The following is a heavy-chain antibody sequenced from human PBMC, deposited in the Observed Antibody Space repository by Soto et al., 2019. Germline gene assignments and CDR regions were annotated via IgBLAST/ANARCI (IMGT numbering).Heavy chain of an antibody. CDR2: IWYDGSNK. Sequence: QVQLVESGGGVVQPGRSLRLSCAASGFTFSSYGMHWVRQAPGKGLEWVAVIWYDGSNKYYADSVKGRFTISRDNSKNTLYLQMNSVGAEDTAVYSCARDLGPYSGYDYAGYWGQGTLVTVSS. J-gene: IGHJ4*02. D-gene: IGHD5-12*01. CDR1: GFTFSSYG. V-gene: IGHV3-33*01. CDR3: ARDLGPYSGYDYAGY.